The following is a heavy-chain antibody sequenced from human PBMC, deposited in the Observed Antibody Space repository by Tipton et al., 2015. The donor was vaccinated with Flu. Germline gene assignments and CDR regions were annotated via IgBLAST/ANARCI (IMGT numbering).Heavy chain of an antibody. J-gene: IGHJ4*02. V-gene: IGHV4-61*01. CDR3: ARGAGWWNY. Sequence: TLSLTCTVSGASVSGSSYYWSWIRQSPGRGLEWIGYFDNNGGTDYNPSLKSRVTISVDTSKNQFSLRLSSVTAADTAVYYCARGAGWWNYWGPGALVTVSS. D-gene: IGHD2-8*02. CDR2: FDNNGGT. CDR1: GASVSGSSYY.